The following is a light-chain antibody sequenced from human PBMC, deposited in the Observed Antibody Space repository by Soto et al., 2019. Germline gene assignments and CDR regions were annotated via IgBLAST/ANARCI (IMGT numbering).Light chain of an antibody. CDR3: QQSYSTFPT. V-gene: IGKV3-20*01. CDR2: AAS. CDR1: QSLSGSY. J-gene: IGKJ2*01. Sequence: EIVLTQSPGTLSLSPGERATLSCRASQSLSGSYLAWYQQKPGQAPRLLIYAASSRATGIPDRFSGSGSGTDFSLTISSLQPEDFATYYCQQSYSTFPTFGQGTKLEI.